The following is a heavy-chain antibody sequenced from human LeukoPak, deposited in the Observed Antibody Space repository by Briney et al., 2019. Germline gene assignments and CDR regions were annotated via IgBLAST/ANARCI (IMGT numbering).Heavy chain of an antibody. CDR2: INTDGSST. Sequence: GGSLILSCAASGFTFSSYWMHWVRHPPGKGLVWVSRINTDGSSTTYADSVKGRFTISRDNAQNTLYLQMHSLRAEDTAVYYCARDQYSGNYHSNWGQGTLGTVSS. CDR3: ARDQYSGNYHSN. J-gene: IGHJ4*02. V-gene: IGHV3-74*03. CDR1: GFTFSSYW. D-gene: IGHD1-26*01.